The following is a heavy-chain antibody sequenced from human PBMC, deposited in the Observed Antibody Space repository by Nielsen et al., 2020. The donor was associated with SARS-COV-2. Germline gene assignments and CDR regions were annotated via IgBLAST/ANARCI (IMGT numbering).Heavy chain of an antibody. CDR1: GFTFSSYG. CDR3: ARGLPYYYDSSFDY. CDR2: IWYDGSNK. J-gene: IGHJ4*02. D-gene: IGHD3-22*01. Sequence: GESLKISCAASGFTFSSYGMHWVRQAPGKGLEWVAVIWYDGSNKYYADSVKGRFTISRDNSKNTLYLQMNSLRAEDTAVYYCARGLPYYYDSSFDYWGQGTLVTVSS. V-gene: IGHV3-33*01.